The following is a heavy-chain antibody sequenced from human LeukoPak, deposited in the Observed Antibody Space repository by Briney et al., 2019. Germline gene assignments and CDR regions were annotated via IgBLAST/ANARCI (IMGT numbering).Heavy chain of an antibody. D-gene: IGHD6-13*01. Sequence: GGSLRLSCAASGSTFSSYAMSWVRQAPGKGLEWVAAISGSGGSTYYADSVKGRFTISRDNSKNTLYLQMNSLRAEDTAVYYCAKESGGSSSSYYWGQGTLVTVSS. V-gene: IGHV3-23*01. J-gene: IGHJ4*02. CDR1: GSTFSSYA. CDR2: ISGSGGST. CDR3: AKESGGSSSSYY.